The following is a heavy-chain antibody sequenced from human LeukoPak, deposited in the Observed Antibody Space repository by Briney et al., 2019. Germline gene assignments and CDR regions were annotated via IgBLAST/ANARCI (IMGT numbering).Heavy chain of an antibody. Sequence: VASVKVSCKASGGTFSSYAISWVRQAPGQGLEWMGGIIPIFGTANYAQKFQGRVTITADESTSTAYMELSSLRSEDTAVYYCAREEKVYDFWSGYQPSYYYYYGMDVWGQGTTVTVSS. CDR3: AREEKVYDFWSGYQPSYYYYYGMDV. CDR2: IIPIFGTA. V-gene: IGHV1-69*13. J-gene: IGHJ6*02. CDR1: GGTFSSYA. D-gene: IGHD3/OR15-3a*01.